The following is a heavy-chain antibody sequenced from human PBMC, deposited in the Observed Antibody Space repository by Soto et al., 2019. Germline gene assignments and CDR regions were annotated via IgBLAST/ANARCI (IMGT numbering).Heavy chain of an antibody. V-gene: IGHV3-30*18. D-gene: IGHD3-10*01. CDR3: AKGRGRWVEIDY. CDR2: ILSDGSNK. J-gene: IGHJ4*02. Sequence: QVQLVESGGGVVQPGGSLRLSCAASGFTLSSYGMHWVRQAPGKGLESVAVILSDGSNKLYEDSVKGRFTISREDSKKRLVLQMNSMRADDAAVYYCAKGRGRWVEIDYWGQGTLVTVSS. CDR1: GFTLSSYG.